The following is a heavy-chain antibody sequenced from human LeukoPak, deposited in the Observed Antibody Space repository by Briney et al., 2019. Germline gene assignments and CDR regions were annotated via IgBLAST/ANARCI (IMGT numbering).Heavy chain of an antibody. CDR2: IYYSGST. D-gene: IGHD6-13*01. Sequence: SETLSLTCAVYGGSFSNYYWSWIRQPPGKGLEWIGYIYYSGSTNYNPSLKSRVTISVDTSKNQFSLKLSSVTAADTAVYYCARDGAGQGWYFDLWGRGTLVTVSS. V-gene: IGHV4-59*01. J-gene: IGHJ2*01. CDR1: GGSFSNYY. CDR3: ARDGAGQGWYFDL.